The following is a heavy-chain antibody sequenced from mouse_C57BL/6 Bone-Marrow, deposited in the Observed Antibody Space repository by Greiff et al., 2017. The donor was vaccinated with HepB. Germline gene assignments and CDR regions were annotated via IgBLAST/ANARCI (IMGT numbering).Heavy chain of an antibody. CDR1: GYSITSGYY. CDR2: ISYDGSN. D-gene: IGHD2-1*01. CDR3: ARAIYYGNYDAMDY. Sequence: VQLQQSGPGLVKPSQSLSLTCSVTGYSITSGYYWNWIRQFPGNKLEWMGYISYDGSNNYNPSLKNRISITRDTSKNQFFLKLNSVTTEDTATYYCARAIYYGNYDAMDYWGQGTSVTVSS. J-gene: IGHJ4*01. V-gene: IGHV3-6*01.